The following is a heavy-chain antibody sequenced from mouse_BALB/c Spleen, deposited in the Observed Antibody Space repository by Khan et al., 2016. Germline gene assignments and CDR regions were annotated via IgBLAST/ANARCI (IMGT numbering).Heavy chain of an antibody. CDR2: IRNKAIDFTI. Sequence: EVELVESGGGFVQPGGSLRLSCATSGFTFTDYYMSWVRQPPGKALEWLGLIRNKAIDFTIEYSTSVKCRCPISRDSSQSIPYLQMITLRTEDSATCSYARSATVEPVWCAYWGQGTLVTVSA. V-gene: IGHV7-3*02. CDR1: GFTFTDYY. CDR3: ARSATVEPVWCAY. J-gene: IGHJ3*01. D-gene: IGHD1-1*01.